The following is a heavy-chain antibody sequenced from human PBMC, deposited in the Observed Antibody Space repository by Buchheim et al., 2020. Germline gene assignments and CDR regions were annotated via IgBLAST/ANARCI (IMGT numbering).Heavy chain of an antibody. CDR3: ARDYSVTGHLFDY. Sequence: QLQLQESGPGLVKPSETLSLTCTVSGDSISSSSYYWGWIRQPPGKGLEWIGSIYYSGSTYYNPSLKSRVTKSVDTTQNQFALKLSSVTAADTAVYYCARDYSVTGHLFDYWGQGAL. V-gene: IGHV4-39*07. CDR1: GDSISSSSYY. CDR2: IYYSGST. D-gene: IGHD4-17*01. J-gene: IGHJ4*02.